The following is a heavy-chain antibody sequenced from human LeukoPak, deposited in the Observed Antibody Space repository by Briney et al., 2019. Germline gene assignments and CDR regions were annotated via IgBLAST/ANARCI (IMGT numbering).Heavy chain of an antibody. CDR3: ARRQGCSSTSCPPDY. V-gene: IGHV5-51*01. J-gene: IGHJ4*02. Sequence: GGSLKISCRGSGYSFTTYWIGWVRQMPGKGLEWMGIIYPGDSDTRYTPSFQGQVTMSADKSINTAYLQWSSLKASDTAIYYCARRQGCSSTSCPPDYWGQGTLGTVS. D-gene: IGHD2-2*01. CDR2: IYPGDSDT. CDR1: GYSFTTYW.